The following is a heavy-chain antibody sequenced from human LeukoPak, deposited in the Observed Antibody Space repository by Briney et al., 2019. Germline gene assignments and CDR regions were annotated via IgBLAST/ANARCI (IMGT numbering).Heavy chain of an antibody. J-gene: IGHJ3*02. CDR2: IHHGGSA. CDR1: GYSISSGHW. V-gene: IGHV4-4*02. CDR3: ARDSSGYDGGAFDI. D-gene: IGHD5-12*01. Sequence: SETLSLTCAVSGYSISSGHWWSWVRQPPGKGLEWIGEIHHGGSANYNPSLKSRVTISVDTSKNQFSLKLSSVTAADTAVYYCARDSSGYDGGAFDIWGQGTMVTVSS.